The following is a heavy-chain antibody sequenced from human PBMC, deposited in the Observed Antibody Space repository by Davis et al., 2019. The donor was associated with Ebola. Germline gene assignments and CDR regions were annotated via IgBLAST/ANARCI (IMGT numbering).Heavy chain of an antibody. V-gene: IGHV4-34*01. CDR2: IYHSGST. CDR3: ARGGRYLYGMDV. D-gene: IGHD3-16*02. CDR1: GGSFSGYY. J-gene: IGHJ6*02. Sequence: SETLSLTCAVYGGSFSGYYWSWIRQPPGKGLEWIGSIYHSGSTNYNPSLKSRVTISVDTSKNQFSLQLNSVTPEDTAVYYCARGGRYLYGMDVWGQGTTVTVSS.